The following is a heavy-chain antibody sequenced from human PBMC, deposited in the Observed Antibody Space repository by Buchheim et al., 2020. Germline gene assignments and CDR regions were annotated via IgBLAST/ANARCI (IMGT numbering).Heavy chain of an antibody. CDR1: GFLFSFYY. CDR3: ARDRLESRGTTFDL. J-gene: IGHJ3*01. Sequence: QVQLVQSGAEVKNPGASVRVSCEVSGFLFSFYYMHWFRRAPGQGFEWMGCINPNSGETVYPQKFQGRVTMTRDVSITTPYMDLSSLTSDDTAFYYCARDRLESRGTTFDLWGLGT. D-gene: IGHD1-1*01. CDR2: INPNSGET. V-gene: IGHV1-2*02.